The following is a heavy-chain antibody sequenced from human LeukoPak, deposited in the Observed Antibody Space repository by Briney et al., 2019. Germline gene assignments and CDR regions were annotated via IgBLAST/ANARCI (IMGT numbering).Heavy chain of an antibody. CDR2: INHSGST. CDR3: ARESGIVGDYDY. V-gene: IGHV4-34*01. CDR1: GGSFSGYY. D-gene: IGHD1-26*01. J-gene: IGHJ4*02. Sequence: PSETLSLTCAAYGGSFSGYYWSWIRQPPGKGLEWIGEINHSGSTNYNPSLKSRVTISVDTSKNQFSLKLSSVTAADTAVYYCARESGIVGDYDYWGQGTLVTVSS.